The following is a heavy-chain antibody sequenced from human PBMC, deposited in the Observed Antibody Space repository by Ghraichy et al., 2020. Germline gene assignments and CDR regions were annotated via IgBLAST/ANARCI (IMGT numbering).Heavy chain of an antibody. V-gene: IGHV3-15*07. CDR1: GFIFKNAW. D-gene: IGHD1-14*01. Sequence: GESLNISCAGSGFIFKNAWMNWVRQAPGKRLEWVGRIKSTADGGTIDYAAPVRGRFIISRDDSQSTLYLQMKSLKTEDTGVYYCATEADSTTYIDYWGQGQLVTVSS. CDR3: ATEADSTTYIDY. J-gene: IGHJ4*02. CDR2: IKSTADGGTI.